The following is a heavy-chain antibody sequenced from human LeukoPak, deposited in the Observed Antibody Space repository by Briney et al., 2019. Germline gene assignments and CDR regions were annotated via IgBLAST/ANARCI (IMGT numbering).Heavy chain of an antibody. CDR1: GFTVSSNY. CDR3: ARAPYGDYVLNY. V-gene: IGHV3-74*01. D-gene: IGHD4-17*01. J-gene: IGHJ4*02. CDR2: INSDGSST. Sequence: GGSLRLSCAASGFTVSSNYMSWVRQAPGKGLVWVSRINSDGSSTSYADSVKGRFTISRDNAKNTLYLQMNSLRAEDTAVYYCARAPYGDYVLNYWGQGTLVIVSS.